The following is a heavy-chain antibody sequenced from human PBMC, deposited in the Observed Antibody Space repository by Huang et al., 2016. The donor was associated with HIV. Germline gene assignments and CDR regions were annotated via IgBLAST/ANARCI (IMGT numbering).Heavy chain of an antibody. CDR2: SSPRFRAP. Sequence: QVQLEQSGPAVRKPGSSVKVSCQASGGSFSDQIISWVRQAPGQRFEWRGGSSPRFRAPAYAQEFKGRVTMTADESTATIYMELNSLTSEDTAVYYCAMSLRYQYDSRSYWGRYFDYWGQGTLVTVSS. CDR1: GGSFSDQI. V-gene: IGHV1-69*01. J-gene: IGHJ4*02. CDR3: AMSLRYQYDSRSYWGRYFDY. D-gene: IGHD3-16*01.